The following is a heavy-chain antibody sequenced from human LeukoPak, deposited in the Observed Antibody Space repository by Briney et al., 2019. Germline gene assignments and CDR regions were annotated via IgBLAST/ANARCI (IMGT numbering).Heavy chain of an antibody. Sequence: GESLKISCQGSGYHFNPYWIAWVRQMPGKGLEWMGIIYPDDSDTRYSPSFQGQVTISADKSVSIAYLQWSSLKASDTAMYYCARPNITSYYDSRGYDAFDVWGQGTMVIVSS. CDR1: GYHFNPYW. CDR2: IYPDDSDT. V-gene: IGHV5-51*01. D-gene: IGHD3-22*01. J-gene: IGHJ3*01. CDR3: ARPNITSYYDSRGYDAFDV.